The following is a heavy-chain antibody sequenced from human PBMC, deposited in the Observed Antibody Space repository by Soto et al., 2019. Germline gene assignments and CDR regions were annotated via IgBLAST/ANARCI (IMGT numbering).Heavy chain of an antibody. J-gene: IGHJ4*02. CDR3: AKGIVPAAISDYGDSTFDY. V-gene: IGHV3-23*01. CDR2: ISGSGGST. D-gene: IGHD2-2*01. Sequence: PGGSLRLSCAASGFTFSSYAMSWVRQAPGKGLEWVSAISGSGGSTYYADSVKGRFTISRDNSKNTLYLQMNSLRAEDTAVYYCAKGIVPAAISDYGDSTFDYWGQGTLVTVSS. CDR1: GFTFSSYA.